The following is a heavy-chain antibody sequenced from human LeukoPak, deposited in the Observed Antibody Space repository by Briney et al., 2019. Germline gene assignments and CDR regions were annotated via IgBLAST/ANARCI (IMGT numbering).Heavy chain of an antibody. J-gene: IGHJ6*02. CDR3: AKDSAAIGDYGMDV. Sequence: GGSLRLSCAASGFTFDGYAMHWVRQAPGKGLGWVSLISGDGGSTYYADSVKGRFTISRDNSKNSLYLQMNSLRTEDTALYYCAKDSAAIGDYGMDVWGQGTTVTVSS. CDR2: ISGDGGST. V-gene: IGHV3-43*02. D-gene: IGHD2-2*02. CDR1: GFTFDGYA.